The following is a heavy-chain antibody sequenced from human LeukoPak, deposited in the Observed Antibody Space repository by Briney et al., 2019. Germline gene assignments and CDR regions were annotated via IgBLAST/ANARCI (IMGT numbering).Heavy chain of an antibody. CDR3: ARGYSGSDYGRPMHLDY. J-gene: IGHJ4*02. Sequence: GGSLRLSCAASGFTFSSWSMIWVRLARGKGLEWVAHFWRSSSSIYSADSVKGRFTISRGNATNSLYLQMNSLRDADTAVYYCARGYSGSDYGRPMHLDYWGQGTLVTVSS. V-gene: IGHV3-48*02. CDR1: GFTFSSWS. CDR2: FWRSSSSI. D-gene: IGHD1-26*01.